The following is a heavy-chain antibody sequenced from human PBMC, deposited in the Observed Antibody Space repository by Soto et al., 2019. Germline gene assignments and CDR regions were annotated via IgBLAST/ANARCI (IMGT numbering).Heavy chain of an antibody. J-gene: IGHJ4*02. CDR1: GFTFSSYG. CDR3: AKDWAPYGSGTVDY. V-gene: IGHV3-30*18. Sequence: GWSLRLSCAASGFTFSSYGMHWVRQAPGKGLEWVAVISYDGSNKYYADSVKGRFTISRDNSKNTLYLQMNSLRAEDTAVYYCAKDWAPYGSGTVDYWGQGTLVTVSS. CDR2: ISYDGSNK. D-gene: IGHD3-10*01.